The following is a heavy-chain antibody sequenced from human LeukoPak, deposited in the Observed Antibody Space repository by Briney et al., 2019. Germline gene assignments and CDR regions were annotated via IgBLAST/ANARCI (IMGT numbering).Heavy chain of an antibody. CDR1: GFTFSSYA. CDR2: ISGSGGST. CDR3: ARRDYGDYEVPFDY. Sequence: GGSLRLSCAASGFTFSSYAMSWVRQAPGKGLEWVSAISGSGGSTYYADSVKGRFTISRDNSKNTLYLQMNSLRAEDTAVYYCARRDYGDYEVPFDYWGQGTLVTVSS. V-gene: IGHV3-23*01. D-gene: IGHD4-17*01. J-gene: IGHJ4*02.